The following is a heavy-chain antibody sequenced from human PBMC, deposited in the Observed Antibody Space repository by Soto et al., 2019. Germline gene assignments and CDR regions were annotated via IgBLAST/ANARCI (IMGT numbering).Heavy chain of an antibody. V-gene: IGHV4-34*01. CDR2: INHSGST. Sequence: PSETLSLTCAVYGGSFSGYYWSWIRQPPGKGLEWIGEINHSGSTNYNPSLKSRVTISVDTSKNQFSLKLSSVTAADTAVYYCARGIAAAGRYCYYYYYMDVWGKGTTVTVSS. D-gene: IGHD6-13*01. J-gene: IGHJ6*03. CDR1: GGSFSGYY. CDR3: ARGIAAAGRYCYYYYYMDV.